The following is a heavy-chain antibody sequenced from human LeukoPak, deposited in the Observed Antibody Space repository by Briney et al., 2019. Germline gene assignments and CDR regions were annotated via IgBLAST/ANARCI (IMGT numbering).Heavy chain of an antibody. J-gene: IGHJ4*02. V-gene: IGHV1-2*02. Sequence: ASVKVSCKASGYTFTGYYMHWERQAPGQGLEWMGWINPNSGGTNYAQKFQGRVTMTRDTSISTAYMELSRLRSDDTAVYYCARDSFTVTTPDYWGQGTLVTVSS. CDR3: ARDSFTVTTPDY. CDR1: GYTFTGYY. CDR2: INPNSGGT. D-gene: IGHD4-17*01.